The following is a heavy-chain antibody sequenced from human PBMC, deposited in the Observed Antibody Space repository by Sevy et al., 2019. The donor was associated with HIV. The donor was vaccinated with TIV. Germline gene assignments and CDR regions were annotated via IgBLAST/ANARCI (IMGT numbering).Heavy chain of an antibody. Sequence: GESLKISCKGSGYSFTTYWIGWVRQMPGKGLEWMGIIYPGDSDTRYSPSFQGQVTISADKSISTAYLQCSSLKASDTAMYYCARHRPSSGMDVWGQGTTVTVSS. CDR1: GYSFTTYW. V-gene: IGHV5-51*01. CDR2: IYPGDSDT. J-gene: IGHJ6*02. CDR3: ARHRPSSGMDV. D-gene: IGHD2-2*01.